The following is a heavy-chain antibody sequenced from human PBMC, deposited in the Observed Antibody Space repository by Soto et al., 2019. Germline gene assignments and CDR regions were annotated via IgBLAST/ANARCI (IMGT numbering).Heavy chain of an antibody. J-gene: IGHJ4*02. CDR3: ERITMVRGVIAYFDY. CDR2: IFSNDEK. Sequence: QVTLKESGPVLVKPTETLTLTCTVSGFSLSNARMGVSWIRQPPGKALEWLAHIFSNDEKSYSTSLKSRLTITKDTSKCRVVLTMTNMDPVDTATDYCERITMVRGVIAYFDYWGQGTLVTVSS. CDR1: GFSLSNARMG. V-gene: IGHV2-26*01. D-gene: IGHD3-10*01.